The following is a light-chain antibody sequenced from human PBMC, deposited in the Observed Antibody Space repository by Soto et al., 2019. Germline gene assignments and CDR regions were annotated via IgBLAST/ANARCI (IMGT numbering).Light chain of an antibody. V-gene: IGKV1-5*03. Sequence: DIQMTQSPSTLSASVGDRVTITCRASQSISTCLAWYQQKPGKAPKLLIYTASNLERGVPSRFSGSGSGKEFNLTISSLQPDDFATYYCQQHNSYPRTFGQGTKVEIK. CDR3: QQHNSYPRT. CDR2: TAS. J-gene: IGKJ1*01. CDR1: QSISTC.